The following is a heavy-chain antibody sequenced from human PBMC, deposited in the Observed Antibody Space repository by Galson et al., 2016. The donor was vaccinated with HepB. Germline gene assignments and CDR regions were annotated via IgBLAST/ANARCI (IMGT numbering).Heavy chain of an antibody. J-gene: IGHJ3*02. V-gene: IGHV1-2*02. D-gene: IGHD1-26*01. Sequence: SVKVSCKASGYTFSAYFLHWVRQAPGQGLEWMGWINPISGGTDLPQQFQGRVTMTRDTSISTAYMELSRLTFDDTAVYYCARGILLGSDAFDIWGQGTMVTVSS. CDR2: INPISGGT. CDR3: ARGILLGSDAFDI. CDR1: GYTFSAYF.